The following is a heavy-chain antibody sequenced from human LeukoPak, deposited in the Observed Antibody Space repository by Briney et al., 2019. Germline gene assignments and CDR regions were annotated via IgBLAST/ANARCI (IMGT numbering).Heavy chain of an antibody. Sequence: PGGSLRLSCAASGFTFSSYAMHWVRQAPGKGLEWVANIKQDGSEKYYVDSVKGRFTISRDNAKNSLYLQMNSLRAEDTAVYYCARDRPYYYDSSGYYYLLDYWGQGTLVTVSS. CDR1: GFTFSSYA. D-gene: IGHD3-22*01. V-gene: IGHV3-7*01. CDR2: IKQDGSEK. CDR3: ARDRPYYYDSSGYYYLLDY. J-gene: IGHJ4*02.